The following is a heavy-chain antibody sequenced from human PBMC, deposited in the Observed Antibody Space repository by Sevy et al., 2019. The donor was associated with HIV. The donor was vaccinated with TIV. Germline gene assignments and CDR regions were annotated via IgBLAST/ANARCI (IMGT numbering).Heavy chain of an antibody. CDR2: ISSSSSYI. CDR3: ARDLLDYYGSGNSAFDI. Sequence: GGSLRLSCAASGFTFSSYSMNWVRQAPVKGLEWVSSISSSSSYIYYADSVKGRFTISRDNAKNSLYLQMNSLRAEDTAVYYCARDLLDYYGSGNSAFDIWGQGTMVTVSS. D-gene: IGHD3-10*01. CDR1: GFTFSSYS. J-gene: IGHJ3*02. V-gene: IGHV3-21*01.